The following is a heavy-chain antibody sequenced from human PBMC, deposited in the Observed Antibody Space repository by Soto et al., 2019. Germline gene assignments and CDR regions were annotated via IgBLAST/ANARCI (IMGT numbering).Heavy chain of an antibody. CDR2: ISLYSDGA. CDR3: ARVVPGAEAWFGP. D-gene: IGHD2-2*01. J-gene: IGHJ5*02. V-gene: IGHV1-18*01. Sequence: ASVKVSCKTSGYTFSNYGITWVRQAPGQPLEWLGWISLYSDGANYAQKFQGRVSMTTDTPTTTAYMELRSLRSDDTAVYYCARVVPGAEAWFGPWGQGTLVTVSS. CDR1: GYTFSNYG.